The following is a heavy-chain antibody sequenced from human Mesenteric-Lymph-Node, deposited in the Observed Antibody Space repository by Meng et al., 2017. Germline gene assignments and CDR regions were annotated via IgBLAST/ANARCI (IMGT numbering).Heavy chain of an antibody. CDR3: ARRYCSSTSCYDAFDI. Sequence: GESLKISCAASGFTVSSNYMSWVRQAPGKGLEWVSVIYSGGSTYYADSVKGRFTISRDNPKNMVYLQMNSLRPEDTAVHYCARRYCSSTSCYDAFDIWGQGTMVTVSS. CDR2: IYSGGST. D-gene: IGHD2-2*01. J-gene: IGHJ3*02. V-gene: IGHV3-53*05. CDR1: GFTVSSNY.